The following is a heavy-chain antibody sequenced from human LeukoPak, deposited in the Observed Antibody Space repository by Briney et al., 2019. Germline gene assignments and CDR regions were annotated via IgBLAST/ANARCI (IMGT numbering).Heavy chain of an antibody. J-gene: IGHJ5*02. D-gene: IGHD2-2*02. V-gene: IGHV1-69*13. Sequence: SVKVSCKASGGTFSSYAISWVRQAPGQGLEWMGGIIPIFGTANYAQKFQGRVTITADESTSTAYMELSSLRSEDTAVYYCARDRNPSDIVVVPAAIDAGWFDPWGQGTLVTVSS. CDR1: GGTFSSYA. CDR3: ARDRNPSDIVVVPAAIDAGWFDP. CDR2: IIPIFGTA.